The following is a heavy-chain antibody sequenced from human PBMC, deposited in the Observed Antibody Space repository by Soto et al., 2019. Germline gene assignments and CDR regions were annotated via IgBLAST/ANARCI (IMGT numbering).Heavy chain of an antibody. D-gene: IGHD3-22*01. CDR3: ARGGYYYDSSGYLLSYFDY. Sequence: SETLSLTCAVYGGSFSGYYWSWIRQPPGKGLEWIGEINHSGSTNYNPSLKSRVTISVDTSKNQFSLKLSSVTAADTAVYYCARGGYYYDSSGYLLSYFDYWGQGTLVTVSS. CDR1: GGSFSGYY. V-gene: IGHV4-34*01. CDR2: INHSGST. J-gene: IGHJ4*02.